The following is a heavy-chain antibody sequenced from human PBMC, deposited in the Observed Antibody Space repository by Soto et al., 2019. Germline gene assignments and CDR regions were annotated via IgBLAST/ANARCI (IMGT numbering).Heavy chain of an antibody. J-gene: IGHJ6*03. D-gene: IGHD3-3*01. CDR3: AKVIRRDDMGWWSGYGANPSYYYYMDV. CDR2: ISGSGGST. V-gene: IGHV3-23*01. CDR1: GFTFSSYA. Sequence: GGSLRLSCAASGFTFSSYAMSWVRQAPGKGLEWVSAISGSGGSTYYADSVKGRFTISRDNSKNTLYLQMNSLRAEDTAVYYCAKVIRRDDMGWWSGYGANPSYYYYMDVWGKGTTVTVSS.